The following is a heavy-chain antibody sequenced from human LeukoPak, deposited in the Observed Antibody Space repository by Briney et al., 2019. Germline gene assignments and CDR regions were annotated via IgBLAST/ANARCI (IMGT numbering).Heavy chain of an antibody. CDR2: ISSSSSYI. CDR3: ARDWPTIAAAGTIPEYFQH. Sequence: PGGSLRLSCAASGFTFSSYSLNWVRQAPGKGLEWVSSISSSSSYIYYADSVKGRFTISRDNAKNSLYLQMNSLRAEDTAVYYCARDWPTIAAAGTIPEYFQHWGQGTLVTVSS. J-gene: IGHJ1*01. CDR1: GFTFSSYS. D-gene: IGHD6-13*01. V-gene: IGHV3-21*01.